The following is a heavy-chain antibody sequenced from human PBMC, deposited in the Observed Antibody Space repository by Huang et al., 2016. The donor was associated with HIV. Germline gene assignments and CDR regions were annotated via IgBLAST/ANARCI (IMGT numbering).Heavy chain of an antibody. V-gene: IGHV1-3*01. CDR3: ARDKEAGTPFFDP. CDR2: IKGEGRT. Sequence: QVQLVQSGAEVEKPGASVNLSCKASGFNFLTYALHWVGQAPGQRLEWMGWIKGEGRTKYSKKFQGRVTITRDRSASTVYVDFKSLTYEDTAVYYCARDKEAGTPFFDPWGQGTLVTVSS. D-gene: IGHD6-19*01. J-gene: IGHJ5*02. CDR1: GFNFLTYA.